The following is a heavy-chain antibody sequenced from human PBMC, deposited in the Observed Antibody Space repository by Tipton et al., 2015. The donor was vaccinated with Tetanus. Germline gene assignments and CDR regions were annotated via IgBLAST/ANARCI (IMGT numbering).Heavy chain of an antibody. CDR2: IFHSGST. D-gene: IGHD3-10*01. CDR3: ARADYNLSKKGPFDS. Sequence: TLSLTCTVSGGSLRSGDHYWSWIRQPPGKGLEWIAYIFHSGSTNYSPSLKSRVAISMDTSKNQISLKLSSVTAADTAVYYCARADYNLSKKGPFDSWGQGTLVLVSS. CDR1: GGSLRSGDHY. V-gene: IGHV4-61*08. J-gene: IGHJ4*02.